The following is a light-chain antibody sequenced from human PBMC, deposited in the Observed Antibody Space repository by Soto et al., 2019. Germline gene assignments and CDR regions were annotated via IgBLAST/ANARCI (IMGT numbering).Light chain of an antibody. CDR3: QSYDRSLSGSV. V-gene: IGLV1-40*01. CDR2: GNT. CDR1: SSNIGAPYD. J-gene: IGLJ3*02. Sequence: QSVLTQPPSVSGAPGQRVTISCTGSSSNIGAPYDVHWYQQHPGTAPKLLIYGNTIRPSGVPDRFSGSKSGTSASLAITGLQAEDEADYYCQSYDRSLSGSVFGGGTKVTVL.